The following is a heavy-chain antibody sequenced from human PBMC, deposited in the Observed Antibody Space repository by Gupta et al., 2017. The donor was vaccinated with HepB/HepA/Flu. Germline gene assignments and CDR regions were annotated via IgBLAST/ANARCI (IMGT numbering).Heavy chain of an antibody. CDR1: GFPFDDYA. J-gene: IGHJ6*02. CDR3: EKGHSYEKDYYGMDG. Sequence: EVQLVESGGGVVQPGGSLSLSCSASGFPFDDYAMHWVRPAPGKGLEWVAFISGDGSTIYSADSIQGRFTISRDNNKHSLYLQMNSLKTEDTALYYCEKGHSYEKDYYGMDGGGPGTTVTVSS. V-gene: IGHV3-43*02. CDR2: ISGDGSTI. D-gene: IGHD5-12*01.